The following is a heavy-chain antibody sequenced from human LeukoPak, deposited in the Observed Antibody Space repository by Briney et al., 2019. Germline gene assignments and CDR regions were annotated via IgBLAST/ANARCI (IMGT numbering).Heavy chain of an antibody. CDR2: MKGDGSHI. D-gene: IGHD2-8*02. CDR3: ARLFGGVTTFDY. V-gene: IGHV3-7*01. Sequence: GGSLRLSCSVSGFIFRDFSMSWVRQAPGRGLQWVASMKGDGSHIYYVDSVKGRFTISRDNARNSLYLQMNSLRAEDTAVYYCARLFGGVTTFDYWGQGALVTVSS. J-gene: IGHJ4*02. CDR1: GFIFRDFS.